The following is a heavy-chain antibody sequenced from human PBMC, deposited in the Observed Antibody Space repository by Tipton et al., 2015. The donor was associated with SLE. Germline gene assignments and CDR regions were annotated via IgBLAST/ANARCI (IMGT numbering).Heavy chain of an antibody. CDR3: AVPDTSGQWMVLGH. V-gene: IGHV3-74*01. D-gene: IGHD6-19*01. CDR1: GFRFNSFW. Sequence: VQSGGSLRLSCAASGFRFNSFWMYWVRQAPGKGLVWVSRIDDDGTRTSYADSVKGRFTVSRDNAKNTLYLQMNSLGVEDTAVYYCAVPDTSGQWMVLGHWGLGTLVTISS. J-gene: IGHJ4*02. CDR2: IDDDGTRT.